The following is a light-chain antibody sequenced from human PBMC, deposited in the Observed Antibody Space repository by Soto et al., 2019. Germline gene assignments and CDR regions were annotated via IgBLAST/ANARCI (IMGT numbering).Light chain of an antibody. CDR3: AAWDDSLRGVV. Sequence: QSVLTQPPSASGTPGQRVTISCSGSISNLGSNFVFWYQQLPGAAPKLLISRNDQRPSGVPDRSSGSKAGTSAPLAIRGLRSEDEAYYHCAAWDDSLRGVVFGGGTKLTVL. J-gene: IGLJ3*02. CDR2: RND. V-gene: IGLV1-47*01. CDR1: ISNLGSNF.